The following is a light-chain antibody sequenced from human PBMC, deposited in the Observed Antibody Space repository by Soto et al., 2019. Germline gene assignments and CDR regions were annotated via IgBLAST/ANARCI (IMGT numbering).Light chain of an antibody. CDR2: EVT. Sequence: QSALTQPASVSGSPGQSIAISCTGTSSDVGSYDLVSWYLQHPGKAPKLMIYEVTKRPSGVSSRFSGSKSGNTASLTISGLQAEDDADYYCCSSAGGGTYVFGTGTKLTVL. CDR1: SSDVGSYDL. J-gene: IGLJ1*01. CDR3: CSSAGGGTYV. V-gene: IGLV2-23*02.